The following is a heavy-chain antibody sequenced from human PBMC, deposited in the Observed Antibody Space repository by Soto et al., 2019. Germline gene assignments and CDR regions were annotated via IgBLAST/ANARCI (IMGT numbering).Heavy chain of an antibody. CDR2: VYYRGRS. CDR3: LSQRTTVPTQAYFDY. CDR1: GGPVTNSSYY. D-gene: IGHD4-17*01. J-gene: IGHJ4*02. V-gene: IGHV4-39*01. Sequence: PSETLSLTCTVSGGPVTNSSYYWGWIRQSPGKGLEWIGSVYYRGRSYSKSSVKSRVTISVDTSKNRFSLSLNSVTASDTAVYFCLSQRTTVPTQAYFDYWGPGALVTVSS.